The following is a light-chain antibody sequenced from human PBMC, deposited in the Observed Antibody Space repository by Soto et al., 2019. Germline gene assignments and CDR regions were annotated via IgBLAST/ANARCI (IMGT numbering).Light chain of an antibody. Sequence: DIQMTQSPSTLSGSVGDRVTITCRASQSVSNWLAWYQQKPGKAPKLLIYKASSLGSGVPSRFSGSGSGTEFTLTISILQPDDFATYYCQQYNSYTYTFGQGTKLEIK. CDR3: QQYNSYTYT. CDR2: KAS. V-gene: IGKV1-5*03. J-gene: IGKJ2*01. CDR1: QSVSNW.